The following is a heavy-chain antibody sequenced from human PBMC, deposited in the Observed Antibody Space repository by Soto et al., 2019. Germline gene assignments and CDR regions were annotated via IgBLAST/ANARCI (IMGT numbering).Heavy chain of an antibody. V-gene: IGHV3-7*03. CDR3: ARISIFGVVIIKGYFDY. D-gene: IGHD3-3*01. J-gene: IGHJ4*02. CDR1: GFTFSSYW. Sequence: GGSLRLSCAASGFTFSSYWMSWVRQAPGKGLEWVANIKQDGSEKYYVDSVKGRFTISRDNAKNSLYLQMNSLRAEDTAVYYCARISIFGVVIIKGYFDYWGQGTLVTVSS. CDR2: IKQDGSEK.